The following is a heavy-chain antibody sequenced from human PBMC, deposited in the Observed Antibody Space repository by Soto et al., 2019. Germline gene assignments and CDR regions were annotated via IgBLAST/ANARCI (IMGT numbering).Heavy chain of an antibody. Sequence: QVPLVESGGGVVQPGRSLRLSCAASGFTFSSYGVHWVRQAPGKGLEWVASVSYDGSNKHYADSVKGRFTISRDNSXNXXDLQMNSLRAEDTAVYYCAKDTYYYDRSGYYTYDHWGQGTQVTVSS. J-gene: IGHJ4*02. CDR1: GFTFSSYG. CDR2: VSYDGSNK. D-gene: IGHD3-22*01. V-gene: IGHV3-30*18. CDR3: AKDTYYYDRSGYYTYDH.